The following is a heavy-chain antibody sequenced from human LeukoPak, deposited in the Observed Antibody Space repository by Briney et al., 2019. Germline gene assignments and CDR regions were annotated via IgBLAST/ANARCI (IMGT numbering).Heavy chain of an antibody. CDR2: NSGSGDAT. V-gene: IGHV3-23*01. J-gene: IGHJ4*02. D-gene: IGHD3-22*01. Sequence: GGSLRLSCAASGFTFSTYAMSWVRQAPGKGLEWVSANSGSGDATYYADSVKGRFTISRDKSKNTLYLQMNSLRVEDTALYYCAKSQEDDSSGYHNSDFDYWGQGTLVTVSS. CDR1: GFTFSTYA. CDR3: AKSQEDDSSGYHNSDFDY.